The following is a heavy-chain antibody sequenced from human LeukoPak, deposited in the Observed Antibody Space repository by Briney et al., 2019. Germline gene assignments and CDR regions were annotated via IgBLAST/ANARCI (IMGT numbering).Heavy chain of an antibody. V-gene: IGHV3-21*01. CDR1: GFIFSVYS. CDR3: ARDLNDYGDYVFDY. Sequence: GGSLRLSCAASGFIFSVYSMNWVRQAPGKGLEWVSTISSSSSYIYYADSVKGRFTISRDNAKDSLYLQMNSLRAEDTAVYYCARDLNDYGDYVFDYWGQGTLVTVSS. J-gene: IGHJ4*02. D-gene: IGHD4-17*01. CDR2: ISSSSSYI.